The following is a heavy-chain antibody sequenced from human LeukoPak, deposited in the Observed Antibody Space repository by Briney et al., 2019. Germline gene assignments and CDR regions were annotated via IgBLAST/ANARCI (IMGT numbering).Heavy chain of an antibody. Sequence: GGSLRLSCAASGFTFNNYWMSWVRQAPGKGLEWVANIKQDGSVKNYVDYMEGRFTISRDNAKNSLYLQMNGLRAEDTAVYYCVKTSRSSSTDSWGQGTLVTVSS. D-gene: IGHD6-6*01. CDR2: IKQDGSVK. J-gene: IGHJ5*01. CDR1: GFTFNNYW. CDR3: VKTSRSSSTDS. V-gene: IGHV3-7*01.